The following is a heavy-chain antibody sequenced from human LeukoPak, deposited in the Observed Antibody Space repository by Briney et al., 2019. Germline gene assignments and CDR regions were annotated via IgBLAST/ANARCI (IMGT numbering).Heavy chain of an antibody. V-gene: IGHV4-39*07. CDR2: IYYSGST. J-gene: IGHJ4*02. CDR1: GGSISSSSYY. Sequence: PSETLSLTCTVSGGSISSSSYYWGWIRQPPGKGLEWIGSIYYSGSTYYNPSLKSRVTISVDTSKNQFSLKLSSVTAADTAVYYCARLPYGVGYFDYWGQGTLVTVSS. D-gene: IGHD3-16*01. CDR3: ARLPYGVGYFDY.